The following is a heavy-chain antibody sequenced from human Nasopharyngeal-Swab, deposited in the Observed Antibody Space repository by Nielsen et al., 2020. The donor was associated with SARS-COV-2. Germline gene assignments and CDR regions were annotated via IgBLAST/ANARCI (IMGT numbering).Heavy chain of an antibody. CDR3: ASIRFGELIYY. CDR2: ISGSGSTI. D-gene: IGHD3-10*01. CDR1: GFTFSSYA. J-gene: IGHJ4*02. Sequence: GESLKISCAASGFTFSSYAMSWVRQAPGKGLEWVSAISGSGSTIYYADSVKGRFTISRDNAKNSLYLQMNSLRAEDTAVYYCASIRFGELIYYWGQGTLVTVSS. V-gene: IGHV3-23*01.